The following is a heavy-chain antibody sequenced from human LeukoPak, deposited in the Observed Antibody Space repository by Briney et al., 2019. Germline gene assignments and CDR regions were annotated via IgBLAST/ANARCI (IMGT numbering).Heavy chain of an antibody. CDR3: AKDYKSGDGYWDFDY. CDR1: GFTFSCYA. J-gene: IGHJ4*02. V-gene: IGHV3-23*01. CDR2: IKSDGSGT. Sequence: GGSLRLSCVVSGFTFSCYAMGWVRQAPGKGLLWVSRIKSDGSGTVYADSVKGRFTISRDNSKNTVSLEMNSLRVEDTAVYYCAKDYKSGDGYWDFDYWGQGTLVTVSS. D-gene: IGHD5-24*01.